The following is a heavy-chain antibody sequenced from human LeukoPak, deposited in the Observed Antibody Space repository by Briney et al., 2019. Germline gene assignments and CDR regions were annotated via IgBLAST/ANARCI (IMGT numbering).Heavy chain of an antibody. CDR1: GGSISSSSYY. V-gene: IGHV4-61*01. Sequence: SSETLSLTCTVSGGSISSSSYYWSWIRQPPGKGLEWIGYIYYSGSTNYNPSLKSRVTISVDTSKNQFSLKVSSVTAADTAVYYCARGYGYKTFDPWGQGTLVTVSS. J-gene: IGHJ5*02. CDR3: ARGYGYKTFDP. D-gene: IGHD5-24*01. CDR2: IYYSGST.